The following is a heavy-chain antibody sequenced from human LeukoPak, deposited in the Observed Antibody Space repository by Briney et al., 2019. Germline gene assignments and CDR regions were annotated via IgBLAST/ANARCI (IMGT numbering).Heavy chain of an antibody. CDR2: ISTDTGDT. CDR1: GYHFTGYH. D-gene: IGHD5/OR15-5a*01. J-gene: IGHJ5*02. Sequence: ASAKVSCKASGYHFTGYHVHWVRQAPGQGLEWMGRISTDTGDTDNEQNFQGRLTMTRDTSINTAYMELTSLTSDDTAVYYCAGLGSTVEGRIDPWGQGTPVTVSS. V-gene: IGHV1-2*02. CDR3: AGLGSTVEGRIDP.